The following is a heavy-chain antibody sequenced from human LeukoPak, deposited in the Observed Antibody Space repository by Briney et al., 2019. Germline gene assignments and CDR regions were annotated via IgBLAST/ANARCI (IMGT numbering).Heavy chain of an antibody. CDR1: GYTFTDYY. Sequence: ASVKVSCKASGYTFTDYYMHSVRQAPGQGREWMGWLNPNSGDTNYAQKFQGRVSMTRDTSISTAYMDLSDLRSDDTAVYYCARGRNIEMTTMSGGSDYWGQGTLVTVSS. J-gene: IGHJ4*02. V-gene: IGHV1-2*02. CDR3: ARGRNIEMTTMSGGSDY. D-gene: IGHD5-24*01. CDR2: LNPNSGDT.